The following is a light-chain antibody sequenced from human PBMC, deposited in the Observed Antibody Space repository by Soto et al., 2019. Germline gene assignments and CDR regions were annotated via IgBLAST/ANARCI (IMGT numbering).Light chain of an antibody. CDR1: QSVSVN. CDR3: QKYNDWTAGT. J-gene: IGKJ2*01. V-gene: IGKV3-15*01. CDR2: AAS. Sequence: EIVMPQSPVTLSVSPGERATLSCRASQSVSVNLAWYQPSPGQAPRLLIYAASTRVASVPVRFSGSGSGTDCTLTISSRQSEACEVSDWQKYNDWTAGTFGQGTKVDIK.